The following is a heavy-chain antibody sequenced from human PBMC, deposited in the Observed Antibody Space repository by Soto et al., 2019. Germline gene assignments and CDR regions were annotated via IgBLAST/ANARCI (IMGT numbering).Heavy chain of an antibody. CDR1: GGTFTTYP. CDR2: IIPLYHTA. D-gene: IGHD1-7*01. J-gene: IGHJ6*02. CDR3: ARAASRNYAAGMDV. V-gene: IGHV1-69*14. Sequence: QVQLVQSGAGAEVKKPGSSVKVSCKASGGTFTTYPISWVRQAPGQGLEWMGGIIPLYHTANYAQKFQGRVTXXAXKXXGTAYMEWRSLRSEDTAVYDCARAASRNYAAGMDVWGQGPTVIVSS.